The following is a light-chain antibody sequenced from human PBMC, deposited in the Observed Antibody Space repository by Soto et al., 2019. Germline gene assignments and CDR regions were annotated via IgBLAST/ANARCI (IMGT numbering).Light chain of an antibody. J-gene: IGKJ1*01. V-gene: IGKV3-15*01. CDR3: QQYNNRPPWT. Sequence: EIVMTQSPATLSVSPGESATLSCRASQSVGSNLAWYQQRPGQAPRLLIYGASTRATGIPARFSGSGSGTEFTLTISSLQSEDFAVYYCQQYNNRPPWTFGQGTKVDIK. CDR1: QSVGSN. CDR2: GAS.